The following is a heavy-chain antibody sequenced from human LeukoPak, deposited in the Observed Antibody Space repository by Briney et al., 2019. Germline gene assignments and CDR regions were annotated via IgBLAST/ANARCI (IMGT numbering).Heavy chain of an antibody. CDR3: AKERHRWYYFDY. CDR1: GFTFSSYG. D-gene: IGHD6-13*01. J-gene: IGHJ4*02. Sequence: PGRSLRLSCGASGFTFSSYGMHWVRQAPGKGLEWVAVISYDGSNKYYADSVKGRFTISRDNSKNTLYLQMNSLRAEDTAVYYCAKERHRWYYFDYWGQGTLVTVSS. CDR2: ISYDGSNK. V-gene: IGHV3-30*18.